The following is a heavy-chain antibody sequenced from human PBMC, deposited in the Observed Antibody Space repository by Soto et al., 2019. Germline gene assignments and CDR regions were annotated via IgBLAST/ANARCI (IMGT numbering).Heavy chain of an antibody. V-gene: IGHV4-59*01. CDR3: AGGRDDYNGWYFDL. Sequence: QVQLQESGPGLVRPSETLSLTCTVSGGSISSYYWSWIRQPPGKGLEWIGYIYYSGSPNYSPSLESRVTISEATSKNQFSLKLSSVTAADTAIYYCAGGRDDYNGWYFDLWGRGTLVTVSS. CDR2: IYYSGSP. CDR1: GGSISSYY. D-gene: IGHD4-4*01. J-gene: IGHJ2*01.